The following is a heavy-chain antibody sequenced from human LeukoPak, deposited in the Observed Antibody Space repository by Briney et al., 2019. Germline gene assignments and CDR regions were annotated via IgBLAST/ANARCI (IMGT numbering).Heavy chain of an antibody. CDR1: GGSISSGGYY. J-gene: IGHJ4*02. V-gene: IGHV4-31*03. Sequence: PSETLSLTCTVSGGSISSGGYYWSWIRQHPGKGLEWIGYIYYSGSTYYNPSLKSRVTISVDTSKNQFSLKLSSVTAADTAVYYCAREDIVVVPAATDYWGQGTLVTVSS. CDR2: IYYSGST. D-gene: IGHD2-2*01. CDR3: AREDIVVVPAATDY.